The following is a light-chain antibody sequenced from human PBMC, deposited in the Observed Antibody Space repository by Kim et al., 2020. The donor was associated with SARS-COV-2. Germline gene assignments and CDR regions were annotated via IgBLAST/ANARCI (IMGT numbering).Light chain of an antibody. Sequence: VYQEQTASITCSGDRLGDKYACWYQQKPGQSPVLVIYQDSKRPSGIPERFSGSNSGNTATLTISGTQAMDEADYYCQAWDSSTVVFGGGTQLTVL. J-gene: IGLJ2*01. V-gene: IGLV3-1*01. CDR1: RLGDKY. CDR3: QAWDSSTVV. CDR2: QDS.